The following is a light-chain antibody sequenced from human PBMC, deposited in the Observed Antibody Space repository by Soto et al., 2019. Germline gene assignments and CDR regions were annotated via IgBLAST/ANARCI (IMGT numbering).Light chain of an antibody. J-gene: IGKJ4*01. CDR3: QQRSNWPLT. V-gene: IGKV3-11*01. CDR1: QSVSSY. Sequence: EIVLTQSPATLSLSPGERATLSCRASQSVSSYLAWYQQKPCQAPMLLIYDASNRATGIPARFSGSGSGTDFTLTISSLEPEDFAVYYCQQRSNWPLTFGGGTKVEIK. CDR2: DAS.